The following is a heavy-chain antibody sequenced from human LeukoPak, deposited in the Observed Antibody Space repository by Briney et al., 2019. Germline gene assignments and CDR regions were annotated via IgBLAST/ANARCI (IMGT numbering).Heavy chain of an antibody. CDR3: ARALIAVAGTHLFDY. CDR2: ISAYNGNT. CDR1: GYTFTSYG. Sequence: ASVKVSCKASGYTFTSYGISWVRQAPGQGLEWMGWISAYNGNTNYAQKLQGRVTMTTDTSTSTAYMELRSLRSDDTAVYYCARALIAVAGTHLFDYWGQGTLVTVSS. J-gene: IGHJ4*02. V-gene: IGHV1-18*01. D-gene: IGHD6-19*01.